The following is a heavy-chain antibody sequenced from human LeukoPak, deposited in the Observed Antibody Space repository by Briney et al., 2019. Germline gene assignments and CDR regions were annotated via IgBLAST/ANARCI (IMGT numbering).Heavy chain of an antibody. D-gene: IGHD3-16*01. CDR1: GFTFSTYS. V-gene: IGHV3-21*04. Sequence: GGSLRLSCAASGFTFSTYSMNWVRQAPGKGLEWVSSISTSSSYIYYADSVKGRFTISRDNARSSVYLQMNSLRAEDTAVYYCARDNDSRDPPHFDYWGQGTLVTVSS. CDR2: ISTSSSYI. CDR3: ARDNDSRDPPHFDY. J-gene: IGHJ4*02.